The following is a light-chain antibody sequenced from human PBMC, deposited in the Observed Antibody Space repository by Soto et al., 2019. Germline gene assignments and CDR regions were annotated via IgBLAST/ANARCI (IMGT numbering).Light chain of an antibody. CDR1: QSVSRY. CDR2: DAS. Sequence: EIVLTQSPDTLSLSPGESATLSCRASQSVSRYLAWYEQKPGQTPRLLIYDASNREAGIPARFSGSGAGTEFTLTISSLEPEDFAVYYCQQRSNWPLTFGGGTQVDIK. J-gene: IGKJ4*01. V-gene: IGKV3-11*01. CDR3: QQRSNWPLT.